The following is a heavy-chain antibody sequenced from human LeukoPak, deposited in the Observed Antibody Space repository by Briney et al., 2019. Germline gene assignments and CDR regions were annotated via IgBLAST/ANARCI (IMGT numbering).Heavy chain of an antibody. D-gene: IGHD6-19*01. CDR2: ITSDGTNE. CDR3: ARSNGWYLDY. CDR1: GFTFRANI. J-gene: IGHJ4*02. Sequence: GGSLRLSCAASGFTFRANIMHWVRQAPGKGLEWVAVITSDGTNEYYADAVKGRFTISRDNSKTTLYLHMNSLRVEDTAVYYCARSNGWYLDYWGQGTLVTVSS. V-gene: IGHV3-30-3*01.